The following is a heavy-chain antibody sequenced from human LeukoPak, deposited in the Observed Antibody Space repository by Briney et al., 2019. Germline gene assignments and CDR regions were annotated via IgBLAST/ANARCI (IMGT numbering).Heavy chain of an antibody. J-gene: IGHJ6*02. CDR2: IYHIGST. V-gene: IGHV4-30-2*01. Sequence: SQTLSLTCAVSGGSISSGGYSWSWIRQPPGKGLEWIGYIYHIGSTYYNPSLKCRVTISVDRSKNKFYLKLSSVTAADTAVYYCASGYDDYYYGMDVWGQGTTVTVSS. CDR1: GGSISSGGYS. D-gene: IGHD5-12*01. CDR3: ASGYDDYYYGMDV.